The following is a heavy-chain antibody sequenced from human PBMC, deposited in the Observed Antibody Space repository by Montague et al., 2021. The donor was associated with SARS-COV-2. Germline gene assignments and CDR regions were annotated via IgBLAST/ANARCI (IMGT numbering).Heavy chain of an antibody. J-gene: IGHJ3*01. D-gene: IGHD3-10*01. V-gene: IGHV3-30*18. Sequence: SLRLSGAASGFSFNHFGIHWVRQAPDKGLEWVAVLSYEGSKQNFADSVXGLFVISRDSSQNTVYLQMNSLRVEDTAMYYCVKASQFLWLGQFARDAFDLWGQGTLVTVSS. CDR2: LSYEGSKQ. CDR1: GFSFNHFG. CDR3: VKASQFLWLGQFARDAFDL.